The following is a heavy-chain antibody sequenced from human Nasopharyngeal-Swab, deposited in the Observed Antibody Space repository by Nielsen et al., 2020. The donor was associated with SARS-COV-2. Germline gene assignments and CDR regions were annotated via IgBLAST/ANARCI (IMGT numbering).Heavy chain of an antibody. CDR1: GYTFTSYY. CDR2: INPSGGST. J-gene: IGHJ3*02. CDR3: ASPHHWGDAFDI. D-gene: IGHD7-27*01. Sequence: ASVKVSCKASGYTFTSYYMHWVRQAPGQGLEWMGIINPSGGSTSYAQTFQGRVTMTRDTSTSTVYMELSSLRSEDTAVYYCASPHHWGDAFDIWGQGTMVTVSS. V-gene: IGHV1-46*01.